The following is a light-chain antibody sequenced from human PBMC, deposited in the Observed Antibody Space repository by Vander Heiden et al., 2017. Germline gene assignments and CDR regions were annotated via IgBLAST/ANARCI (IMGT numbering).Light chain of an antibody. CDR1: SSDVGGYHY. J-gene: IGLJ1*01. V-gene: IGLV2-14*03. CDR3: SSYPSSSTRYV. CDR2: DVS. Sequence: QSALTQPASVSGSPGQSITISCTGTSSDVGGYHYVSWYQQHSGKAPKLIIYDVSNRPSGVSNRFSGSKSGNTAALTISGLQAEDEADYYCSSYPSSSTRYVFGTGTKVTVL.